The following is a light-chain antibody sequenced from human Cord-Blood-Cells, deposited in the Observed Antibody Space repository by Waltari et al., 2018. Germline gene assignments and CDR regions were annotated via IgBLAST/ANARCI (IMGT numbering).Light chain of an antibody. CDR2: GAS. CDR3: QQYNNWPRT. V-gene: IGKV3-15*01. Sequence: EIVMTQSPATLYVSPGDRATLSCRASQSVSSNLAWYQQKPGKAPRLLIYGASTRSTGIPARFSGSGSGTEFTLTISSLQSEDFAVYYCQQYNNWPRTFGQGTKVEIK. CDR1: QSVSSN. J-gene: IGKJ1*01.